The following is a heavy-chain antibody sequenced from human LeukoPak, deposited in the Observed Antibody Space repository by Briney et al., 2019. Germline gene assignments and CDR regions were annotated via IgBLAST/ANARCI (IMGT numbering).Heavy chain of an antibody. J-gene: IGHJ4*02. CDR2: ISTSSSYI. CDR3: ARAIFSSGWYLVDY. V-gene: IGHV3-21*01. D-gene: IGHD6-19*01. Sequence: PGGSLRLSCAACGFTFSSYSMNWVRQAPGKGLEWVSSISTSSSYIYYADSVKGQFTISRDNANNSLYLQMNSLRAEDTAVYYCARAIFSSGWYLVDYWGQGTLVTVSS. CDR1: GFTFSSYS.